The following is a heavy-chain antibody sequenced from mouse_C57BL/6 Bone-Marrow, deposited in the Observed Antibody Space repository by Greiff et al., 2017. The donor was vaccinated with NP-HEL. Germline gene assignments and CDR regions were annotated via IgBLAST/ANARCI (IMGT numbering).Heavy chain of an antibody. D-gene: IGHD2-4*01. Sequence: EVKVEESGGGLVKPGGSLKLSCAASGFTFSDYGMHWVRQAPEKGLEWVAYISSGSSTIYYADTVKGRFTISRDNAKNTLFLQMTSLRSEDTAMYYCARRYYDYAFAYWGQGTLVTVSA. V-gene: IGHV5-17*01. CDR2: ISSGSSTI. J-gene: IGHJ3*01. CDR1: GFTFSDYG. CDR3: ARRYYDYAFAY.